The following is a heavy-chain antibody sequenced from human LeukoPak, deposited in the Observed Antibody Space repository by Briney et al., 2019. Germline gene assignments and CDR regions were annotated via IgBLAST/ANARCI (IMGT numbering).Heavy chain of an antibody. CDR1: GFTFSSYA. CDR2: ISGSGGST. D-gene: IGHD4-23*01. V-gene: IGHV3-23*01. CDR3: AKEGRGGNLAFDY. Sequence: GGSLRLSCAASGFTFSSYAMSWVRKAPGKGLEWVSAISGSGGSTYYADSVKGRFTISRDNSKNSLYLQMNSLRAEDTAVYYCAKEGRGGNLAFDYWGQGTLVTVSS. J-gene: IGHJ4*02.